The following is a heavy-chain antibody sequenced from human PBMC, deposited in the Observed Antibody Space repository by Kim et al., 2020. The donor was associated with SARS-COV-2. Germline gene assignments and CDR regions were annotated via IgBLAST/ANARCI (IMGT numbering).Heavy chain of an antibody. CDR2: INPNSGGT. D-gene: IGHD5-18*01. Sequence: ASVKVSCKASGYTFTGYYMHWVRQAPGQGLEWMGWINPNSGGTNYAQKFQGRVTMTRDTSISTAYMELGRLRSDDTAVYYCARDEIQGYYYYGMDVWGQGTTVTVSS. V-gene: IGHV1-2*02. J-gene: IGHJ6*02. CDR1: GYTFTGYY. CDR3: ARDEIQGYYYYGMDV.